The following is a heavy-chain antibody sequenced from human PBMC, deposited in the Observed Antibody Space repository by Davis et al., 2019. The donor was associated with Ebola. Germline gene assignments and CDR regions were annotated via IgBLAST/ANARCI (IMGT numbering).Heavy chain of an antibody. J-gene: IGHJ6*02. Sequence: GESLKISCKGSGYSFTSYWIGWVRQMPGKGLEWMGIIYPGDSDTRYSPSFQGHVTISADKSISTAYLQWSSLKASDTAMYYCARHRDTAMVIHYYYYYGMDVWGQGTTVTVSS. V-gene: IGHV5-51*01. CDR3: ARHRDTAMVIHYYYYYGMDV. CDR2: IYPGDSDT. D-gene: IGHD5-18*01. CDR1: GYSFTSYW.